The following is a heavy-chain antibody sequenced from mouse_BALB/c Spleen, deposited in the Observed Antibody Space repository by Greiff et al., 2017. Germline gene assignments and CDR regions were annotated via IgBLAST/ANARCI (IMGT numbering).Heavy chain of an antibody. V-gene: IGHV5-6-5*01. J-gene: IGHJ4*01. CDR1: GFTFSSYA. D-gene: IGHD2-3*01. Sequence: EVQRVESGGGLVKPGGSLKLSCAASGFTFSSYAMSWVRQTPEKRLEWVASISSGGSTYYPDSVKGRFTISRDNARNILYLQMSSLRSEDTAMYYCAREDGYYDAMDYWGQGTSVTVSS. CDR3: AREDGYYDAMDY. CDR2: ISSGGST.